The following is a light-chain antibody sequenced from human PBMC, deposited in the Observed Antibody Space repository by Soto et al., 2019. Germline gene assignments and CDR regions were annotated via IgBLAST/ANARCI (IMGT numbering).Light chain of an antibody. V-gene: IGLV1-44*01. Sequence: QSVLTQPPSASGTPGQRVTISCSGSNSNIESNTVNWYQQLPGTAPKHLIYSNNQRPSGVPDRFSGSKSGTSASLAISGLQSDDEADYYCAAWDDSLNGHVVFGGGTKLTVL. CDR3: AAWDDSLNGHVV. CDR2: SNN. J-gene: IGLJ2*01. CDR1: NSNIESNT.